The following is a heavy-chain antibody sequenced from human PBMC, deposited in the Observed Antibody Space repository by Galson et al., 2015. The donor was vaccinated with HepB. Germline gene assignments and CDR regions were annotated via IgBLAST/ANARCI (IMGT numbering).Heavy chain of an antibody. CDR1: GFTFSSYG. V-gene: IGHV3-33*01. CDR3: ARSGTTVTTAVYYYYYMDV. Sequence: SLRLSCAASGFTFSSYGMHWVRQAPGKGLEWVAVIWYDGSNKYYADSVKGRFTISRDNSKNTLYLQMNSLRAEDTAVYYCARSGTTVTTAVYYYYYMDVWGKGTTVTVSS. J-gene: IGHJ6*03. D-gene: IGHD4-11*01. CDR2: IWYDGSNK.